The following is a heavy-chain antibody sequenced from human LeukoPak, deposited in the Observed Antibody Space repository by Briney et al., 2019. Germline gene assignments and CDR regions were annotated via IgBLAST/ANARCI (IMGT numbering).Heavy chain of an antibody. Sequence: GGSLRLSCAASGFTFDDYAMHWVRQAPGKGLAWVSGISWNSGSIGYADSVKGRFPISRDNAKNSLYLQMNSLRAEDTALYYCEKAYGDLPVHGSAPGGRGPRVTSSS. V-gene: IGHV3-9*01. CDR3: EKAYGDLPVHGSAP. CDR2: ISWNSGSI. D-gene: IGHD4-17*01. CDR1: GFTFDDYA. J-gene: IGHJ5*02.